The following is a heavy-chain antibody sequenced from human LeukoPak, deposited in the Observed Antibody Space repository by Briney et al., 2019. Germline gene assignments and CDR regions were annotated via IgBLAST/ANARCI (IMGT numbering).Heavy chain of an antibody. CDR2: ISGDGGST. CDR1: GFTFDDYA. D-gene: IGHD5-18*01. Sequence: PGGSLRLSCAASGFTFDDYAMHWVRQAPGKGLEWVSLISGDGGSTYYAGSVKGRFTISRDNSKNSLYLQMNSLRTEDTALYYCAKDSYGIGPLLDWGQGTLVTVSS. CDR3: AKDSYGIGPLLD. J-gene: IGHJ4*02. V-gene: IGHV3-43*02.